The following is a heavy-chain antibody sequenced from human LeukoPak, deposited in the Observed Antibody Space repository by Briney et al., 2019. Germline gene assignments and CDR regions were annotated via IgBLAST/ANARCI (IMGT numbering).Heavy chain of an antibody. D-gene: IGHD3-22*01. CDR3: ARSYYYDSSGYYY. V-gene: IGHV4-39*01. CDR1: GGSISSSSYY. CDR2: IYYSGST. J-gene: IGHJ4*02. Sequence: SETLSLTCTVSGGSISSSSYYWGWIRQPPGKGLEWIGSIYYSGSTYYNPSLKSRVTISVDTSKNQFSLKLSSVTAADTAVYYCARSYYYDSSGYYYWGQGTLVTVSS.